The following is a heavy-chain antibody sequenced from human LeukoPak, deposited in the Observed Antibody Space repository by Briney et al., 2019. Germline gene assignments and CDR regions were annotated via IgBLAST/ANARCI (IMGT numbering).Heavy chain of an antibody. V-gene: IGHV3-23*01. CDR3: AKLFPSIAARPSAFDI. CDR1: GFTFRSNA. D-gene: IGHD6-6*01. Sequence: GGSLRLSCAASGFTFRSNAMSWVRQAPGKGLEWVSAISDSGGDTYYADSVKGRFTISRDNSKNTLYLQMNSLRAEDTAVYYCAKLFPSIAARPSAFDIWGQGTMVTVSS. J-gene: IGHJ3*02. CDR2: ISDSGGDT.